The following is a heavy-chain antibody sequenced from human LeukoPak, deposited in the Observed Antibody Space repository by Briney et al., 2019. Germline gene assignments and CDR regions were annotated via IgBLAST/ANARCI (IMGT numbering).Heavy chain of an antibody. CDR3: ARGRKWELLSRGVYFQH. J-gene: IGHJ1*01. D-gene: IGHD1-26*01. CDR2: ISSSSSYI. CDR1: GFTFSSYS. Sequence: PGGSLRLSCAASGFTFSSYSMNWVRQAPGKGLEWVSSISSSSSYIYYADSVKGRFTISRDNAKSSLYLQMNSLRAEDTAVYYCARGRKWELLSRGVYFQHWGQGTLVTVSS. V-gene: IGHV3-21*01.